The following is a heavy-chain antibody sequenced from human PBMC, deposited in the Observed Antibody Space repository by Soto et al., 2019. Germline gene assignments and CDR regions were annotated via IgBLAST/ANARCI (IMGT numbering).Heavy chain of an antibody. V-gene: IGHV1-46*01. J-gene: IGHJ4*02. D-gene: IGHD2-2*03. CDR2: INPSGGST. CDR3: ARVGGYCSSTSC. CDR1: GYTFTSYY. Sequence: GASVKVSCKASGYTFTSYYMHWVRQAPGQGLEWMGIINPSGGSTSYAQKFQGRVTMTRDNAKNSLYLQMNSLRAEDTAVYYCARVGGYCSSTSCWGQGTLVTVPS.